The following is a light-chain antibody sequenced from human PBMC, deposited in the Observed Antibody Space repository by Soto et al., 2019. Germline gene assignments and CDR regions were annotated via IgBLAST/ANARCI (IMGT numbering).Light chain of an antibody. J-gene: IGLJ3*02. CDR1: SIDVGGYNY. CDR2: DVS. CDR3: CSFAGTYTLL. Sequence: QSALTQPRSVSGSPGQSVTIPCTGTSIDVGGYNYVSWYQQHPGKAPKLIIYDVSKRPSGVPDRFSGSKSGNTASLTISGLQAEDEADYYCCSFAGTYTLLFGGGTKLTVL. V-gene: IGLV2-11*01.